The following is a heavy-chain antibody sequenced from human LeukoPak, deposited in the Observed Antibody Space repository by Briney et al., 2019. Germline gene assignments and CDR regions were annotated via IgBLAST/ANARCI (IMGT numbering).Heavy chain of an antibody. V-gene: IGHV4-34*01. CDR3: ARGPPLYSSGWYGNYFDY. CDR2: INHSGST. D-gene: IGHD6-19*01. CDR1: GGSFSGYY. Sequence: SETLSLTCAVYGGSFSGYYWGWIRQPPGKGLEWIGEINHSGSTNYNPSLKSRVTISVDTSKNQFSLKLSSVTAADTAVYYCARGPPLYSSGWYGNYFDYWGQGTLVTVSS. J-gene: IGHJ4*02.